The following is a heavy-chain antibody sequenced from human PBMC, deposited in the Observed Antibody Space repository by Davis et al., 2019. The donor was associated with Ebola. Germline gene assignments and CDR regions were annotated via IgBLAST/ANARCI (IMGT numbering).Heavy chain of an antibody. J-gene: IGHJ5*02. Sequence: AASVKVTCKASGGTFSSYAISWVRQAPGQGLEWMGRIIPILGIANYAQKFQGRVTITADKSTNTAYMELSSLRSEDTAVYYCARDTPGFDPWGQGTLVTVSS. V-gene: IGHV1-69*04. CDR1: GGTFSSYA. CDR3: ARDTPGFDP. CDR2: IIPILGIA.